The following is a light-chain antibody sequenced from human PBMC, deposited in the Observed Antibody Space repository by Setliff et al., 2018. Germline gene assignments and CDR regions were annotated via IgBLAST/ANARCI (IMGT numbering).Light chain of an antibody. CDR1: SSGVGYYNY. V-gene: IGLV2-14*01. CDR2: EVS. Sequence: QSVLTQPASVSGSPGQSITISCTGTSSGVGYYNYVSWYQQHPGKAPKLMIYEVSNRPSGVSNRFSGSKSGNTASLTISGLQAEDEADYYCSSYTSSSTRVFGTGTKGTVL. J-gene: IGLJ1*01. CDR3: SSYTSSSTRV.